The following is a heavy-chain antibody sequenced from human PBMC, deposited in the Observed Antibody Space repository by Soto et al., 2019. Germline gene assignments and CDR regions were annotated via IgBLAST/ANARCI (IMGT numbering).Heavy chain of an antibody. D-gene: IGHD7-27*01. CDR2: ISSSSSVI. Sequence: EVQLVESGGGLVQPGGSLRHSCATSGFILSDCAMNWVRQAPGKGLEWVSYISSSSSVIDYADSVKDRFTVSRDNARNSLYLQMNSLRAEDTAVYYCARDLSWGSNWYYYMDVWGKGTTVTVSS. J-gene: IGHJ6*03. CDR1: GFILSDCA. V-gene: IGHV3-48*01. CDR3: ARDLSWGSNWYYYMDV.